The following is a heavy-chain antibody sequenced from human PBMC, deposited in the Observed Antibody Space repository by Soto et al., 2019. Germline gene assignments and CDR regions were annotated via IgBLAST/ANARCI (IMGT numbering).Heavy chain of an antibody. CDR2: IYYSGST. CDR3: ARHQYCSGGSCYSTYFQH. CDR1: GGSLSSYY. D-gene: IGHD2-15*01. Sequence: SETLSLTCTVSGGSLSSYYWSWIRQPPGKGLEWIGYIYYSGSTNYNPSLKSRVTISVDTSKNQFSLKLSSVTAADTAVYYCARHQYCSGGSCYSTYFQHWGQGTLVTVSS. J-gene: IGHJ1*01. V-gene: IGHV4-59*08.